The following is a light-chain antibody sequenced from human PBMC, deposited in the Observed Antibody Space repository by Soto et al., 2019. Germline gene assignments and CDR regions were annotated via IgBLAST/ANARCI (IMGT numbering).Light chain of an antibody. CDR2: GAS. Sequence: EIVMTQSPATLSVSPGERATLSCRASQSFSNNLAWYQQKPGQAPRLLIYGASTRATGIPARFSGSGSGTEFTLTINSLQSEDFAVYYRQQYNNWPGTFGQGTK. CDR3: QQYNNWPGT. CDR1: QSFSNN. J-gene: IGKJ1*01. V-gene: IGKV3-15*01.